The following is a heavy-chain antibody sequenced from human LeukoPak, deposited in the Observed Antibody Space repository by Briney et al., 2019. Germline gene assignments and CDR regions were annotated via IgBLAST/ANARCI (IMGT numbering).Heavy chain of an antibody. V-gene: IGHV1-2*02. CDR1: GYTFTGYY. D-gene: IGHD6-19*01. J-gene: IGHJ6*03. Sequence: ASVKVSCKASGYTFTGYYMHWVRQAPGQGLEWMGWINPNSGGTNYAQKFQGRVTMTRDTSISTAYMELSRLRSDDTAVYYCARVGGYSSGWYEQSYYYYMDVWGKGTTVTVSS. CDR2: INPNSGGT. CDR3: ARVGGYSSGWYEQSYYYYMDV.